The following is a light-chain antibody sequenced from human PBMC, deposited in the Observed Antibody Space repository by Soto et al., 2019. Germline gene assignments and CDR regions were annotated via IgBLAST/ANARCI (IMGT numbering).Light chain of an antibody. CDR2: DAS. Sequence: EIVLTQSPATLSLSTWERATLSFMASQSVSSYLAWYQQKPGQAPRLLIYDASNRATGIPARFSGSGSGTDFTLTISSLEPEDFAVYYCQQRSNWPLTFGGGTKVDIK. J-gene: IGKJ4*01. CDR3: QQRSNWPLT. CDR1: QSVSSY. V-gene: IGKV3-11*01.